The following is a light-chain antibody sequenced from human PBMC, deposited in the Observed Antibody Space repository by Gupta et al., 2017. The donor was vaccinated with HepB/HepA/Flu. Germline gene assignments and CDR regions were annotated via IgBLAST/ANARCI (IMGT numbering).Light chain of an antibody. CDR3: QRRKNWPALT. CDR2: ESS. CDR1: QSVDIY. J-gene: IGKJ4*01. Sequence: ETVLTQSPATLSSSPGERATLSCRARQSVDIYLAWYQQRPSQAPMLRIYESSSRARGIPGIFSGSWCGKFSPLTSSIRDQEDFAVYDCQRRKNWPALTFGAGTKVEIK. V-gene: IGKV3-11*01.